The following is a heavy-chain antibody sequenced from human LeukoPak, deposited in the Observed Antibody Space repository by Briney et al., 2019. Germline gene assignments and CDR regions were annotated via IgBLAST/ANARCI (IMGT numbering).Heavy chain of an antibody. V-gene: IGHV4-59*01. Sequence: PSETLSLTCTVSSDSISSYYWNWIRQPPGKGLEWIGYINYRGATNYNPSLKTRVTISADTSKDQFSLKLSSVTAADTAVYYYASGRHNWFDPWGQGTLVTVSS. CDR3: ASGRHNWFDP. CDR2: INYRGAT. CDR1: SDSISSYY. D-gene: IGHD1-26*01. J-gene: IGHJ5*02.